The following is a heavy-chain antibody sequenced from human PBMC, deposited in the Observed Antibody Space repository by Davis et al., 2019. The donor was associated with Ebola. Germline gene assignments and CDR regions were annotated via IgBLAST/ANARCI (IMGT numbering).Heavy chain of an antibody. CDR3: ARASGQQVFWYFDL. CDR1: GFTFSSYA. CDR2: ISYDGSNK. J-gene: IGHJ2*01. Sequence: GESLKISCAASGFTFSSYAMHWVRQAPGKGLEWVAVISYDGSNKYYADSVKGRFTISRDNSKNTLYLQMNSLRAEDTAVYYCARASGQQVFWYFDLWGRGTLVTVSS. V-gene: IGHV3-30-3*01. D-gene: IGHD6-13*01.